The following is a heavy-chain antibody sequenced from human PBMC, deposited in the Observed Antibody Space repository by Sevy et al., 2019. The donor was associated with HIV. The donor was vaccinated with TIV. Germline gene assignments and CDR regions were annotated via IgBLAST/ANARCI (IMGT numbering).Heavy chain of an antibody. V-gene: IGHV3-30*04. CDR2: ISYDGSVT. CDR3: ARGGAVPGFDY. D-gene: IGHD6-19*01. CDR1: GLTFSNYA. J-gene: IGHJ4*02. Sequence: GESLKISCAASGLTFSNYAMHWVRQAPGKGLEWVSLISYDGSVTYYADSVKGRFTISRDISKNTLYLQMNSLRTEDTAVYYCARGGAVPGFDYWGQGALVTVSS.